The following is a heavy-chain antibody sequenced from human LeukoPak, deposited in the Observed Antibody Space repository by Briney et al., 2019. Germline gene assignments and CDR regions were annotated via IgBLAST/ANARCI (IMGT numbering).Heavy chain of an antibody. V-gene: IGHV3-74*01. CDR3: AREGD. J-gene: IGHJ4*02. CDR1: GFTFSGYW. D-gene: IGHD1-26*01. CDR2: INSDGSTT. Sequence: PGESLRLSCAASGFTFSGYWMFWVRQAPGKGLVWVSRINSDGSTTTYADSVKGRFTISRDNAKNTLYLQMNSLRAEDTAVYYCAREGDWGQGTLVTVSS.